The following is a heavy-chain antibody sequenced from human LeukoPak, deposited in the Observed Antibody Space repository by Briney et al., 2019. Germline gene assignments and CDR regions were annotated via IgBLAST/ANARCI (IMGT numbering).Heavy chain of an antibody. J-gene: IGHJ4*02. D-gene: IGHD6-25*01. V-gene: IGHV3-21*01. CDR1: GFTFRSYR. CDR2: ISNSSSYI. CDR3: ARDHAYSNGFVY. Sequence: GGSLRLSCAASGFTFRSYRMNWVGPAPAKGLEWVSSISNSSSYIYYADSVKGRFNISRDNAKNSLYLQMNSLRAEDTAVYYCARDHAYSNGFVYWGQGTLVTVSS.